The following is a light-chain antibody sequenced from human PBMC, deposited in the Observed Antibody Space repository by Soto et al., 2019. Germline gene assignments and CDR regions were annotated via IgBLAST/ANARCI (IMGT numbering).Light chain of an antibody. CDR1: NSDVGGYDY. CDR3: SSYTGTSTQV. Sequence: QSALAQPPSASGSPGQSVTISCTGTNSDVGGYDYVSWYQQHPGKAPKLLIYEVSKRPSGVPDRFSASKSGNTASLTVSGLQPEDEANYYCSSYTGTSTQVFGTGTKLTVL. V-gene: IGLV2-8*01. J-gene: IGLJ1*01. CDR2: EVS.